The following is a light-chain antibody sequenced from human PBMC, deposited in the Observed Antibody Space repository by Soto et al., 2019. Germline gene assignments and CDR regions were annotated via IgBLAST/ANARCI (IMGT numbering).Light chain of an antibody. CDR3: LQDYNYPRT. J-gene: IGKJ1*01. CDR1: QGIRND. Sequence: AIQMTQSPTSLSSCVGDRVTITCRASQGIRNDLGWYQQKPGKAPKLLIYAASSLQSGVPSRFSGSGSGTDFTLTISSLQPEDFATYYCLQDYNYPRTFGQGTKVDIK. V-gene: IGKV1-6*01. CDR2: AAS.